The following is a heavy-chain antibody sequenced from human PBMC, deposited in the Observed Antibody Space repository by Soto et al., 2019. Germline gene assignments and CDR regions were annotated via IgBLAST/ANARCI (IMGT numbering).Heavy chain of an antibody. D-gene: IGHD2-2*01. V-gene: IGHV3-23*01. CDR2: ISGSGAST. J-gene: IGHJ6*03. CDR1: GFTFSSYA. CDR3: AKSPPPIVVVPPEYYYYMDV. Sequence: GGSLRLSCAASGFTFSSYAMSWVRQAPGKGLEWVSAISGSGASTYYADSRKGRFTISRDNSKNTLYLQMNSLRAEDTAVYYCAKSPPPIVVVPPEYYYYMDVWGKGTTVTVSS.